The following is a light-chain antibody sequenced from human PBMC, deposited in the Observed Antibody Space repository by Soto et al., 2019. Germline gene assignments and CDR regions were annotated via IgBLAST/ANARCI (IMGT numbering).Light chain of an antibody. J-gene: IGKJ2*01. CDR2: GAS. V-gene: IGKV3-20*01. Sequence: EIVLTQTPGTLSLSPGERATLSCRASQSVTSSHLAWYQQKPDQAPRLLIYGASTRATGIPDRFSGSGSDTDFSLTIRRLDPEDFAMYYCLLYFSPDRYTFGPGTKLQIK. CDR1: QSVTSSH. CDR3: LLYFSPDRYT.